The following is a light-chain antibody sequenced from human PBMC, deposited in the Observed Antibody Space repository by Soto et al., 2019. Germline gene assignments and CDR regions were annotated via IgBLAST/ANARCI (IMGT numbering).Light chain of an antibody. V-gene: IGKV3-20*01. Sequence: EIVLTPSRGTLSLSPGERATLSCRASQSVSSSYLAWYQRKPGQAPRLLIYGASSRATGIPDRFSGSGSGTDFTLSISRLEPEDFAVYYCQQYGSSPVTFGQGTKVDIK. J-gene: IGKJ1*01. CDR3: QQYGSSPVT. CDR1: QSVSSSY. CDR2: GAS.